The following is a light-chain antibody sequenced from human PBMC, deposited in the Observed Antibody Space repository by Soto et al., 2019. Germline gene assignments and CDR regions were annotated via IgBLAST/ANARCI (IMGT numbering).Light chain of an antibody. Sequence: EIVLTQSPVTLSFSPCERGTLSCRASQRVSSNLAWYQQKPGQAPRLLIYGASTRATGIPARFSGSGSGTEFTLTISSLQSEDSAVYYCQQYKNWLALTFGGGTKVDIK. V-gene: IGKV3-15*01. J-gene: IGKJ4*01. CDR2: GAS. CDR3: QQYKNWLALT. CDR1: QRVSSN.